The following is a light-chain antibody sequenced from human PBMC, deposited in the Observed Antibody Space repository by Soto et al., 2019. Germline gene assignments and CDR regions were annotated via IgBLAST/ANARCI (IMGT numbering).Light chain of an antibody. CDR2: SNS. CDR3: STWDDSLNGLI. J-gene: IGLJ2*01. V-gene: IGLV1-44*01. CDR1: SSNIKTNG. Sequence: QSVQAQPPSASGTPGQTVTISCSGGSSNIKTNGVSWYQQVPGAAPKLLIYSNSQRPSGAPDRFSGSKSGTSASLAISGLQSEDEATYHCSTWDDSLNGLIFGGGTKLTVL.